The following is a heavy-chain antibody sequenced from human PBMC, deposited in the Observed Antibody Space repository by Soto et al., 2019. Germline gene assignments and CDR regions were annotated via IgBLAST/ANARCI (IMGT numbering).Heavy chain of an antibody. CDR1: GFTFSSYW. D-gene: IGHD3-3*01. CDR3: AREDLRYYDFWSGLTTNYYYYMDV. V-gene: IGHV3-74*01. Sequence: GSLRLSCAASGFTFSSYWMHWVRQAPGKGLVWVSRINSDGSSTSYADSVKGRFTISRDNAKNTLYLQMNSLRAEDTAVYYCAREDLRYYDFWSGLTTNYYYYMDVWGKGTTVTVSS. J-gene: IGHJ6*03. CDR2: INSDGSST.